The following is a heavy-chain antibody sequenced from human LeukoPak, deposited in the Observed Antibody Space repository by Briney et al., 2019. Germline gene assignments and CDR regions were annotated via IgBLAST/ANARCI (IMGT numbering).Heavy chain of an antibody. V-gene: IGHV3-33*01. CDR3: ARDGISRRAFDY. CDR2: IWYDGSNK. J-gene: IGHJ4*02. Sequence: PGGSLRLSCAASGFTFSSYGMHWVRQAPGKGLEWVAVIWYDGSNKYYADSVKGRFTISRDNSKNTLYLQMDSLRAEDTAVYYCARDGISRRAFDYWGQGTLVTVSS. CDR1: GFTFSSYG. D-gene: IGHD1-26*01.